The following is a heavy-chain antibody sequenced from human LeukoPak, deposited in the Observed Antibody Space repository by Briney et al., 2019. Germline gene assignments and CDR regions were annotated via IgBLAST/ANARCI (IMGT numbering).Heavy chain of an antibody. V-gene: IGHV3-73*01. CDR1: GFTFSGSA. CDR3: TSGSGSYYYSDAFDI. J-gene: IGHJ3*02. CDR2: IRSKANSYAT. Sequence: TGGSLRLSCAASGFTFSGSAMHWVRQAPGKGLEWVGRIRSKANSYATAYAASVKGRFTISRDDSKDTAYLQMNSLKTEDTAVYYCTSGSGSYYYSDAFDIWGQGTMVTVSS. D-gene: IGHD1-26*01.